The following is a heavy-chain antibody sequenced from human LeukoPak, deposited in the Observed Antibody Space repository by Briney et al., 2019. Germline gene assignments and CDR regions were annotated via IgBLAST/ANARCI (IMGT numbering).Heavy chain of an antibody. V-gene: IGHV3-23*01. CDR2: ITGSGGST. Sequence: GGSLRLSCAASGFTFSSHAMGWVRQAPGKGLEWVSSITGSGGSTYYGDSVKGRFTIARDNSRNTLYLQMNSLRVEDTAVYYCAKDLRAGWSDYFDYWGQGTLVTVSS. D-gene: IGHD6-19*01. CDR1: GFTFSSHA. J-gene: IGHJ4*02. CDR3: AKDLRAGWSDYFDY.